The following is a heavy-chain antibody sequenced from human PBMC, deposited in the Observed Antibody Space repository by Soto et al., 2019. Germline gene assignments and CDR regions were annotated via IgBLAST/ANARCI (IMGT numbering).Heavy chain of an antibody. D-gene: IGHD2-2*01. CDR1: GYSFTIYW. J-gene: IGHJ5*02. Sequence: PGESVKISCKGVGYSFTIYWIGWVRQMPGKGLEWMGIIYPGDSDTRYSPSFQGQVTISVDKSITTAYLQWNSLKASDTAMYYCARGYCTSTICDPWFDPWGQGTLVTVSS. V-gene: IGHV5-51*01. CDR2: IYPGDSDT. CDR3: ARGYCTSTICDPWFDP.